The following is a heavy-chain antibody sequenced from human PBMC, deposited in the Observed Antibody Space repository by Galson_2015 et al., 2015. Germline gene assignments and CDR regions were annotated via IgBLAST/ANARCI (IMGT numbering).Heavy chain of an antibody. V-gene: IGHV3-30-3*01. Sequence: SLRLSCAASGFTFSRSVMHWVRQAPGKGLEWAAIMSYDGSDEFYADSVKGRFTISRDNSRNTLYLQMNSLRAEDTAVYYCARGHGAYGRAFDPWGQGTLVTVSS. CDR3: ARGHGAYGRAFDP. CDR2: MSYDGSDE. CDR1: GFTFSRSV. J-gene: IGHJ5*02. D-gene: IGHD4-17*01.